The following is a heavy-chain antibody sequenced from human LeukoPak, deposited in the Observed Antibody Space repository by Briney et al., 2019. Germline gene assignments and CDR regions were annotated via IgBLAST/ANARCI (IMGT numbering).Heavy chain of an antibody. D-gene: IGHD2-2*01. Sequence: ASVKVSCKASGYTFTGYYMHWVRQAPGQGLEWRGWINPNSGGTNYAQTFQGRVTMTRDTSISTAYMELSRLRSDDTAVYYCARGDYCSSTSCPGDYWGQGTLVTVSS. CDR1: GYTFTGYY. CDR2: INPNSGGT. J-gene: IGHJ4*02. V-gene: IGHV1-2*02. CDR3: ARGDYCSSTSCPGDY.